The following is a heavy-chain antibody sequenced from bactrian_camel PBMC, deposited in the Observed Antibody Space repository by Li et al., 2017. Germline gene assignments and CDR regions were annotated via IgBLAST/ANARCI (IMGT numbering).Heavy chain of an antibody. J-gene: IGHJ6*01. V-gene: IGHV3S40*01. CDR1: GFTFSTWD. CDR3: AGDLAYYSEYDCTRATDFEY. Sequence: VQLVESGGGLVQPGGSLKLSCAASGFTFSTWDMSWVRQAPDKGLEWVSSSSSGALSLVYADSVKGRFSISRNNAKNSLYLEMTGLTPDDTAMYYCAGDLAYYSEYDCTRATDFEYWGQGTQVTVS. D-gene: IGHD4*01. CDR2: SSSGALSL.